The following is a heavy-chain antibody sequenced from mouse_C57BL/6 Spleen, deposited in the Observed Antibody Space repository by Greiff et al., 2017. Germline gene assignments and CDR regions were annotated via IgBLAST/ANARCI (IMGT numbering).Heavy chain of an antibody. CDR2: IAPSDSYT. J-gene: IGHJ2*01. CDR3: ARNDGYLTWFAY. V-gene: IGHV1-59*01. Sequence: QVQLQQPGAELVRPGTSVKLSCKASGYTFTSYGMHWVKQRPGQGLEWIGVIAPSDSYTNYNQKFKGTATWTVDTSSSTAYMQLSSLTSEDSAVYYCARNDGYLTWFAYWGQGTTLTVAS. D-gene: IGHD2-3*01. CDR1: GYTFTSYG.